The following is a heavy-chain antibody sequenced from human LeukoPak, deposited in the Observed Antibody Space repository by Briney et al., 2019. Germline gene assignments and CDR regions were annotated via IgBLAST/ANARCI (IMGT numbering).Heavy chain of an antibody. CDR3: ARDGDAATQYFQH. CDR2: ISSNGGST. J-gene: IGHJ1*01. Sequence: GGSLRLSCAASGFTFSSYAMHWVRQAPGKGLEYVSAISSNGGSTYYANSVKGRFTISRDNSKNTLYLQMGSLRAEDMAVYYCARDGDAATQYFQHWGQGTLVTVS. D-gene: IGHD6-25*01. CDR1: GFTFSSYA. V-gene: IGHV3-64*01.